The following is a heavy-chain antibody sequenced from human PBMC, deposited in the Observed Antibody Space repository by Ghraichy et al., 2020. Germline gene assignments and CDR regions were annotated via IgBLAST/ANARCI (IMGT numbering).Heavy chain of an antibody. J-gene: IGHJ1*01. CDR2: IYYSGST. V-gene: IGHV4-31*03. CDR3: AVGWRRAKLEEDAEYFQH. D-gene: IGHD6-19*01. Sequence: SETLSLTCTVSGGSISSGGYYWSWIRQHPGKGLEWIGYIYYSGSTYYNPSLKSRVTISVDTSKNQFSLKLSSVTAADTAVYYCAVGWRRAKLEEDAEYFQHWGQGTLVTVSS. CDR1: GGSISSGGYY.